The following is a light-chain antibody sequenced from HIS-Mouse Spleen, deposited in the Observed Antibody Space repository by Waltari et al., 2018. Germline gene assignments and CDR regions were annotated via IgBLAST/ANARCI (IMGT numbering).Light chain of an antibody. CDR3: YSTDSSGNHRV. Sequence: SYELTQPPSVSVSPGQTARITCSGDALPKKYAYWYQQMSGQAPVLVFDEDRKRPAGIPGGFSGSSSGTMATCTISGAQVEDEADYYCYSTDSSGNHRVFGGGTKLTVL. CDR2: EDR. J-gene: IGLJ2*01. CDR1: ALPKKY. V-gene: IGLV3-10*01.